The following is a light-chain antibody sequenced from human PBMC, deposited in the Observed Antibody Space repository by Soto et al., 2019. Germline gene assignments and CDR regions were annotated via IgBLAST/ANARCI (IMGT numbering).Light chain of an antibody. CDR1: QDISSW. Sequence: DIQMTQSPSSVSASVGDRVTITCRASQDISSWLAWYQHKPGKAPSLLIYAASSLQSGVLSRFRGSGSGTDFALTIAGLESEDFATYYCQQANSFPLTFGGGTKVEIK. V-gene: IGKV1D-12*01. CDR3: QQANSFPLT. J-gene: IGKJ4*01. CDR2: AAS.